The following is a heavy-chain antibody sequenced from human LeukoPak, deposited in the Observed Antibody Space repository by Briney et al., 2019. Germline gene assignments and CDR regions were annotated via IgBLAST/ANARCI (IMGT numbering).Heavy chain of an antibody. D-gene: IGHD2/OR15-2a*01. CDR3: ARGLSASYYYGVDV. CDR2: ISGGGDST. CDR1: GLHFSSYA. V-gene: IGHV3-23*01. Sequence: GGSLSLSCAVSGLHFSSYAMTWVRQAPGKGLEWVSAISGGGDSTYYADPGKGRFTISRDNSKNALYLQMNSLRAEDTAIYYCARGLSASYYYGVDVWGQGTTVTVSS. J-gene: IGHJ6*02.